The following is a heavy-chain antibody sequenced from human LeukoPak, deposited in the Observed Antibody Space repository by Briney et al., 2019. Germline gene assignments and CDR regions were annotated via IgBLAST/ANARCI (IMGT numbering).Heavy chain of an antibody. CDR1: GGTFSSYA. Sequence: ASVKVSCKASGGTFSSYAISWVRQAPGQGLEWMGMINPSSGDTSYTQKFQDRVTMTRDTSTSTVYMELSSLRSEDTAVYYCVKKANWFFDYWGQGTLVTVSS. J-gene: IGHJ4*02. CDR3: VKKANWFFDY. V-gene: IGHV1-46*03. CDR2: INPSSGDT. D-gene: IGHD3-9*01.